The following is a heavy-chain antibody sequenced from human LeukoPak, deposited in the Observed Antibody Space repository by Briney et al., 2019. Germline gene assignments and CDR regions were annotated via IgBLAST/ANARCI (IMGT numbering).Heavy chain of an antibody. J-gene: IGHJ4*02. CDR1: GYTFTSYD. Sequence: ASVTVSCKASGYTFTSYDINWVRQATGQGLEWMGWMNPNSGNTDYAQKFQGRVTMTRNTSISTAYMELSSLRSEDTAVYYCARGRGDYGGYYFDYWGQGTLVTVSS. D-gene: IGHD4-17*01. CDR2: MNPNSGNT. V-gene: IGHV1-8*01. CDR3: ARGRGDYGGYYFDY.